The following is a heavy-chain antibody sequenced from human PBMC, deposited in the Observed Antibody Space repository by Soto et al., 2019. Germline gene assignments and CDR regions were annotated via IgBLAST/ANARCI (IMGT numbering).Heavy chain of an antibody. J-gene: IGHJ3*02. Sequence: QVQLVQSGAEVKKPGSSVKVSCKASGGTFSSYTISWVRQAPGQGLEWMGRIIPILGIANYAQKFQGRVTITADKSTSPAYMELSSLRSEDTAVYYCARVASGYVRPDDAFDIWGQGTMVTVSS. V-gene: IGHV1-69*02. CDR1: GGTFSSYT. CDR3: ARVASGYVRPDDAFDI. CDR2: IIPILGIA. D-gene: IGHD5-12*01.